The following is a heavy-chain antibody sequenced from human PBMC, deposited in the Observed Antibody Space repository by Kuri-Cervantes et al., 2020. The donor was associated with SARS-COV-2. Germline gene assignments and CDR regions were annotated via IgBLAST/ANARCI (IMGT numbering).Heavy chain of an antibody. V-gene: IGHV3-30-3*01. CDR3: ASELDWYFDP. CDR1: GFTFSSYA. J-gene: IGHJ2*01. CDR2: ISYDGSNK. Sequence: LSLTCAASGFTFSSYAMHWVRQAPGKGLEWVAVISYDGSNKYYADSVKGRFTISRDNSKNTLYLQMNSLRAEDTAVYYCASELDWYFDPWGRGTLVTVSS.